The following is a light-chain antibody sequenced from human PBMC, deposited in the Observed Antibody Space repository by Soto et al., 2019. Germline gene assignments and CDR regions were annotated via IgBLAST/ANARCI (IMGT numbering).Light chain of an antibody. V-gene: IGKV1-5*03. CDR2: KAS. J-gene: IGKJ1*01. CDR3: QQYNSWT. CDR1: QTISTW. Sequence: IQSRKCPATLSASFRYGFTIICRASQTISTWLAWYQQKAGKATKVLIYKASSLQIGVPSRFSGSGSGTEFTLTISRLQPDDFATYYCQQYNSWTFGQGTKVDI.